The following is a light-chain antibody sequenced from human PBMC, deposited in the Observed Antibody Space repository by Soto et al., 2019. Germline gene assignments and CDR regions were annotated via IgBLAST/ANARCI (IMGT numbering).Light chain of an antibody. CDR2: DAS. J-gene: IGKJ2*01. Sequence: EIVLTQSPATLSLSPGERATLSCRASQSVSTYLAWYQQKPGQAPRLLIYDASNRATGIPARFSGSGSGPAFTLTISSLEPEDFAVYYCQQYYGTPYTFGQGTKLDIK. CDR1: QSVSTY. V-gene: IGKV3-11*01. CDR3: QQYYGTPYT.